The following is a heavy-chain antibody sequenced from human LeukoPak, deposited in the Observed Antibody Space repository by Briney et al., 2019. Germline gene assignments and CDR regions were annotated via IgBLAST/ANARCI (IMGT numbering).Heavy chain of an antibody. D-gene: IGHD1-26*01. CDR1: GYTFTINY. V-gene: IGHV1-2*02. J-gene: IGHJ5*02. CDR3: ARGVGTSWFDP. CDR2: INPNSGVT. Sequence: ASVKVSCKASGYTFTINYIHWIRQAPGQGPEWMGWINPNSGVTRNAQQFQGRVTMTRDTSINTAYMELARLRPDDTVVYYCARGVGTSWFDPWGQGSLVTVSS.